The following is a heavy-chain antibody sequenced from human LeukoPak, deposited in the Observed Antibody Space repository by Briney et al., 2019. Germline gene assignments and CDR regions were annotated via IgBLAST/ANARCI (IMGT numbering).Heavy chain of an antibody. V-gene: IGHV1-18*01. CDR2: ISAYNGNT. CDR1: GYTLTELS. D-gene: IGHD4-17*01. J-gene: IGHJ3*02. Sequence: VSVKVSCKVSGYTLTELSMHWVRQAPGQGLEWMGWISAYNGNTNYAQKLQGRVTMTTDTSTSTAYMELRSLRSDDTAVYYCARGLRRGAFDIWGQGTMVTVSS. CDR3: ARGLRRGAFDI.